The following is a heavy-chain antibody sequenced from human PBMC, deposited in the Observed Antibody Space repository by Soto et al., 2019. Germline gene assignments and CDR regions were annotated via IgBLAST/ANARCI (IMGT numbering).Heavy chain of an antibody. Sequence: EVQLVESGGGLVQPGGSLRLSCAGSGLTLGDYWMNWVRQAPGKGPEWVANIGKDGSEKNYVDSVKCRLTICRENAKNSLYLHINSLRVYYSAGYFCVGRICWESECWGQGTHVTVSS. J-gene: IGHJ4*02. CDR1: GLTLGDYW. D-gene: IGHD1-26*01. CDR3: VGRICWESEC. CDR2: IGKDGSEK. V-gene: IGHV3-7*05.